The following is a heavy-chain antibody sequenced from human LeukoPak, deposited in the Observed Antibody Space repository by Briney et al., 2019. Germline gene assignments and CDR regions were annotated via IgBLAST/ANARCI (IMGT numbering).Heavy chain of an antibody. D-gene: IGHD3-3*01. CDR2: ISSSGSTI. V-gene: IGHV3-11*01. J-gene: IGHJ5*02. CDR1: GFTFSDYY. Sequence: GGSLRLSCAASGFTFSDYYMSWIRQAPGKGLEWVSYISSSGSTIYYADSVKGRFTISRDNAKNSLYLQMNSLRAEDTAVYYCARDNFMGWLLAPVPRGWFDPWGQGTLVTVSS. CDR3: ARDNFMGWLLAPVPRGWFDP.